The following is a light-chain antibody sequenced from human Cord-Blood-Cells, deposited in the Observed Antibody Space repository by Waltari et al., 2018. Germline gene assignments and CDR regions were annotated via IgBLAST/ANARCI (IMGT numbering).Light chain of an antibody. CDR3: SSYTSSSMV. J-gene: IGLJ1*01. CDR2: DVS. Sequence: QSALTQPASVSGSPGQSITISCTGTSSDVGGYNYVSWYQQHPGKAPKLMIYDVSNRPSGVSNRFSGSKSGNMASLTISGLQAEDEADYYCSSYTSSSMVFGTGTKVTVL. CDR1: SSDVGGYNY. V-gene: IGLV2-14*01.